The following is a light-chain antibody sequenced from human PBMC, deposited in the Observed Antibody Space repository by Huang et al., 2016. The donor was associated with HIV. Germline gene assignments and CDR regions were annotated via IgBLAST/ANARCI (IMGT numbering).Light chain of an antibody. CDR2: GAS. Sequence: EIVLTQSPGTLSLSPGERATLSCRASHIVSSGFLAWYQQRPGQAPSLLIYGASRRASGIPDRFSASGSATDFTLTISRLEPEDFAVYFCQQYGSSPYTFGQGTNIEIK. V-gene: IGKV3-20*01. CDR3: QQYGSSPYT. CDR1: HIVSSGF. J-gene: IGKJ2*01.